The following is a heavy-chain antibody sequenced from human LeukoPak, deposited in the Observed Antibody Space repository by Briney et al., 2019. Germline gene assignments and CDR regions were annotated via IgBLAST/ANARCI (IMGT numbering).Heavy chain of an antibody. Sequence: PGGSLRLSCAASGFTFSSYSMNWVRQAPGKGLEWVSSISSSSSYIYYADSVKGRFTISRDNAKNSLYLQMNSLRAEDTAIYYCARDHIAAAGNEGTFDYWGQGTLVTVSS. CDR3: ARDHIAAAGNEGTFDY. V-gene: IGHV3-21*01. D-gene: IGHD6-13*01. CDR1: GFTFSSYS. J-gene: IGHJ4*02. CDR2: ISSSSSYI.